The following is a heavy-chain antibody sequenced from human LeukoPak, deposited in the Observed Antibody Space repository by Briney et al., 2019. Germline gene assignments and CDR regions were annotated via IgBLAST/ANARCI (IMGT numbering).Heavy chain of an antibody. Sequence: SETLSLTCTVSGGSISSSSYYWGWIRQPPGKGLEWIGSIYYSGSTYYNPSLKSRVTISVDTSKNQFSLKLSSVTAADTAVYYCARDGPHDYGDYPFDYWGQGTLVTVSS. D-gene: IGHD4-17*01. J-gene: IGHJ4*02. CDR3: ARDGPHDYGDYPFDY. CDR2: IYYSGST. CDR1: GGSISSSSYY. V-gene: IGHV4-39*07.